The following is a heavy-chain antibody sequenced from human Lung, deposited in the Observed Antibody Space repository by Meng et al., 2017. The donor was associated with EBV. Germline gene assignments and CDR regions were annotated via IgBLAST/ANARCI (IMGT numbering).Heavy chain of an antibody. CDR2: IHHSGST. V-gene: IGHV4-4*02. J-gene: IGHJ4*02. CDR3: ARRTNYFHS. Sequence: QGPLQESGPGLAKPSGTPSLTCTVSGVSITTSNSWSWVRQSPGKGLEWIGDIHHSGSTNYNPSLQSRLTISVDKSKKQFSLRLNSVTAADTAAYFCARRTNYFHSWGPGTLVTVSS. CDR1: GVSITTSNS.